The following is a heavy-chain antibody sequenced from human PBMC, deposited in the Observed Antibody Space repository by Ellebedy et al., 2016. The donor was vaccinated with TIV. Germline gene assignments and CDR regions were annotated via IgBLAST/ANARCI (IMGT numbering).Heavy chain of an antibody. D-gene: IGHD1-26*01. Sequence: PGGSLRLSCAASGFIFRSYWMSWVRQAPGKGLEWVASIQQDGNEKYYVDSVKGRFTISRDNVKNSLYLQMDSLRAEDTAVYYCASQSSGIHSLYFNWWGQGTLVTVSS. CDR1: GFIFRSYW. CDR3: ASQSSGIHSLYFNW. CDR2: IQQDGNEK. V-gene: IGHV3-7*01. J-gene: IGHJ4*02.